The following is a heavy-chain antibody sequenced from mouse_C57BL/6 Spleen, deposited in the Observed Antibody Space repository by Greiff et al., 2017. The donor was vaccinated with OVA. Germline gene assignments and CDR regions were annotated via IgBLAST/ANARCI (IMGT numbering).Heavy chain of an antibody. CDR1: GYTFTDYN. D-gene: IGHD1-1*01. CDR2: INPNNGGT. CDR3: ATTVVARTPGAMDY. Sequence: EVQLQQSGPELVKPGASVKIPCKASGYTFTDYNMDWVKQSHGKSLEWIGDINPNNGGTIYNQKFKGKATLTVDKSSSTAYMELRSLTSEDTAVYYCATTVVARTPGAMDYWGQGTSVTVSS. J-gene: IGHJ4*01. V-gene: IGHV1-18*01.